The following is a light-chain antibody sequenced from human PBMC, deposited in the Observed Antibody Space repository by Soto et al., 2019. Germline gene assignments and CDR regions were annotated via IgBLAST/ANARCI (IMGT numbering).Light chain of an antibody. CDR2: SDN. CDR1: SSNIGTYS. CDR3: AAWDDSLNGCV. V-gene: IGLV1-44*01. J-gene: IGLJ1*01. Sequence: QSVPTQPPSASGTPGQRVTISCSGSSSNIGTYSVSWYQHFPGTAPRLLIYSDNQRPSGVPDRFSASKSGASASLAISGLQSEDEADFYCAAWDDSLNGCVFGTGTKVTVL.